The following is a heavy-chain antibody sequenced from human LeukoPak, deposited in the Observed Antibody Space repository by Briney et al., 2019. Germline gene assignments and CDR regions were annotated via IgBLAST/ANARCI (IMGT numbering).Heavy chain of an antibody. J-gene: IGHJ4*02. CDR3: ARDYVAMSTIRDFGY. V-gene: IGHV1-18*04. Sequence: ASVTVSFKASGYTFTIYGFSWVRQAPGRGQEWMGWISAYNGDTSYAQRFQGRVTMTTDTSTTTVYMELRSLRSDDTAVYYCARDYVAMSTIRDFGYWGQGTLVTVSS. D-gene: IGHD5-24*01. CDR1: GYTFTIYG. CDR2: ISAYNGDT.